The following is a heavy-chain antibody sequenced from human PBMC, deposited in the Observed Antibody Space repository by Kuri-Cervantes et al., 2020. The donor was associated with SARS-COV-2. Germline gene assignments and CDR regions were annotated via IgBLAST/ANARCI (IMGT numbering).Heavy chain of an antibody. CDR1: GFTFSSFA. CDR2: ITDEGADT. CDR3: VKCSAASHPCYLDY. D-gene: IGHD3-10*02. Sequence: GGSLRLSCAGSGFTFSSFAMAWVRQAPGKGLEWISDITDEGADTYSADSVKGRFTISRDNSKYSLTLQMSSLRAEDTAIYYCVKCSAASHPCYLDYWGQGTLVTVSS. J-gene: IGHJ4*03. V-gene: IGHV3-23*01.